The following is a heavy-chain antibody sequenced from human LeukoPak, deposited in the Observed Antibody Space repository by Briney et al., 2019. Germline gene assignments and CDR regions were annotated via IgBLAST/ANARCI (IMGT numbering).Heavy chain of an antibody. CDR3: ASLDYYYDSSGYYPGAFDI. CDR1: GGTFSSYA. D-gene: IGHD3-22*01. J-gene: IGHJ3*02. V-gene: IGHV1-69*04. CDR2: IIPIFGIA. Sequence: GASVKVSCKASGGTFSSYAISWVRQAPGQGLEWIGRIIPIFGIANYAQKFQGRVTITADKSTSTAYMELSSLRSEDTAVYYCASLDYYYDSSGYYPGAFDIWGQGTMVTVSS.